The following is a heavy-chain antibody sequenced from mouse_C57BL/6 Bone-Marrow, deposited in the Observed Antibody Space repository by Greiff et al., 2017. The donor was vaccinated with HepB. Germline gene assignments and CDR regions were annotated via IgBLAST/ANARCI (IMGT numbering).Heavy chain of an antibody. D-gene: IGHD1-1*01. J-gene: IGHJ3*01. CDR1: GYTFTSYW. CDR3: ARARVYYYGSSYPFAY. CDR2: IYPGSGST. Sequence: VQLQQPGAELVKPGASVKMSCKASGYTFTSYWITWVKQRPGQGLEWIGDIYPGSGSTNYNEKFKSKATLTVDTSSSTAYMQLSSLTSEDSAVYYCARARVYYYGSSYPFAYWGQGTLVTVSA. V-gene: IGHV1-55*01.